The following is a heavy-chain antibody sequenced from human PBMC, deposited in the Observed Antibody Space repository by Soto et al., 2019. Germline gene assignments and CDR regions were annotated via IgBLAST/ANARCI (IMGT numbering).Heavy chain of an antibody. Sequence: EVQLVESGGGLVKPGGSLRLSCAASGFTFSSYSMNWVRQAPGKGLEWVSSISSSSSYIYYADSVKGRFTISRDNAKNSLYLQMNSLRVEDTAVYYCARVPPGRYYYGMDVWGQGTTVTVSS. V-gene: IGHV3-21*01. CDR3: ARVPPGRYYYGMDV. J-gene: IGHJ6*02. CDR1: GFTFSSYS. CDR2: ISSSSSYI. D-gene: IGHD3-10*01.